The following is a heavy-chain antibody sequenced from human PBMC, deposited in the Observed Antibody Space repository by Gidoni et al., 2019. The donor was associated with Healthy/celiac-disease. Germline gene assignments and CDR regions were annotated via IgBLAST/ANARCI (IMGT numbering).Heavy chain of an antibody. D-gene: IGHD3-3*01. V-gene: IGHV3-30*18. CDR2: ISYDGSNK. CDR1: GFTFRSYG. CDR3: AKDGFRSLRFLDPTYYFDY. Sequence: QVQLVESGGGVVQPGRSLRLSCAASGFTFRSYGLHWVRQAPGKGLEWVAVISYDGSNKYYADSVKGRFTISRDNSKNTLYLQMNSLRAEDTAVYYCAKDGFRSLRFLDPTYYFDYWGQGTLVTVSS. J-gene: IGHJ4*02.